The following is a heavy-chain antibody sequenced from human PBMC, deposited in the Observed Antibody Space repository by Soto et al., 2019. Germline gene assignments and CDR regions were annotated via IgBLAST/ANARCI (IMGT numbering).Heavy chain of an antibody. CDR1: GFTFSSYS. CDR3: ARVGQWLVGGAFEI. J-gene: IGHJ3*02. V-gene: IGHV3-48*02. CDR2: MSSSSSTI. D-gene: IGHD6-19*01. Sequence: GGSLRLSCAASGFTFSSYSMNWVRKAPGKELEWVSYMSSSSSTIYYADSVKGRFTISRDNAKNSLYQQMNSLRDEDTAVYYCARVGQWLVGGAFEIWGQGTMVT.